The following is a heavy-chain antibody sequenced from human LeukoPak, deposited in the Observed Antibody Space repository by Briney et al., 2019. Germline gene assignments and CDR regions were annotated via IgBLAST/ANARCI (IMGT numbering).Heavy chain of an antibody. CDR1: GGSISSGGYY. D-gene: IGHD3-9*01. V-gene: IGHV4-31*03. J-gene: IGHJ4*02. Sequence: SETLSLTCTVSGGSISSGGYYWSWIRQHPGKGLEWIGYIYYSGSTYYNPSLKSRVTISVDTPKNQFSLKLSSVTAADTAVYYCAREGYDILTGYYSYYFDYWGQGTLVTVSS. CDR2: IYYSGST. CDR3: AREGYDILTGYYSYYFDY.